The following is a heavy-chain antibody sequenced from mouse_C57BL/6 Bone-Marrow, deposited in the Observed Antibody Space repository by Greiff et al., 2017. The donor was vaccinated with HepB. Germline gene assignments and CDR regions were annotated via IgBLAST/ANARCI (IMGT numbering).Heavy chain of an antibody. Sequence: VQLQQSGPELVKPGASVKISCKASGYSFTGYYMNWVKQSPEKSLEWIGEINPSTGGTTYNQKFKAKATLTVDKSSSTAYMQLKSLTSEDSAVYYCARGGSSHYFDYWGQGTTLTVSS. D-gene: IGHD1-1*01. CDR2: INPSTGGT. CDR1: GYSFTGYY. CDR3: ARGGSSHYFDY. V-gene: IGHV1-42*01. J-gene: IGHJ2*01.